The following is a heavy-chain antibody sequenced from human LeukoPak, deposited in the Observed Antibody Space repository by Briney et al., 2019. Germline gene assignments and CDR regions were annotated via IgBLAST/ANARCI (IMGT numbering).Heavy chain of an antibody. D-gene: IGHD3-10*01. Sequence: PSETLSLTCAVYGGSFSGYYWSWIRQPPGKGLESIGEINHSGSTNYNPSLKSRVTISVDTSKNQFSLKLSSVTAADTAVYYCARRYYYNLGSFPFDFWGQGTLVTVSS. CDR1: GGSFSGYY. CDR2: INHSGST. V-gene: IGHV4-34*01. J-gene: IGHJ4*02. CDR3: ARRYYYNLGSFPFDF.